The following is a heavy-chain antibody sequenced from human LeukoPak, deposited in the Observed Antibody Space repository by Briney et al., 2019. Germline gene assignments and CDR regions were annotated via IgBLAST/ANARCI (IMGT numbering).Heavy chain of an antibody. V-gene: IGHV4-61*01. CDR2: IYYSGST. CDR1: GYSISSGYY. D-gene: IGHD1-26*01. Sequence: KPSETLSLTCTVSGYSISSGYYWSWIRQPPGKGLEWIGYIYYSGSTNYNPSLKSRVTISVDTSKNQFSLKLSSVTAADTAVYYCASSPWELPSFDIWGQGTMVTVSS. CDR3: ASSPWELPSFDI. J-gene: IGHJ3*02.